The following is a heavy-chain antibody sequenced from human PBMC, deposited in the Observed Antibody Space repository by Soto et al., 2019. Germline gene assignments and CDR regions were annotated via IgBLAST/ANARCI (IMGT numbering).Heavy chain of an antibody. V-gene: IGHV3-66*01. Sequence: GGSLRLSCAASGFTFSSYWMSWVRQAPGKGLEWISIIYSAGNTYYADSVKGRFTISRDNSKNTLYLQMNSLGAEDTAVYYCARDFVVGGPTINYYYGMDAWGQGTTVTVSS. D-gene: IGHD1-26*01. CDR1: GFTFSSYW. J-gene: IGHJ6*02. CDR2: IYSAGNT. CDR3: ARDFVVGGPTINYYYGMDA.